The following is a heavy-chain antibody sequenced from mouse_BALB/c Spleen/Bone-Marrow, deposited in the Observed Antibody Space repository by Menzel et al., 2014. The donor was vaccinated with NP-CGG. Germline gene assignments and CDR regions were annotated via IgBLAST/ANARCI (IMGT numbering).Heavy chain of an antibody. J-gene: IGHJ1*01. D-gene: IGHD1-1*01. CDR1: GYTFSSYW. Sequence: VQLQQSGAELMKPGASVKISCKATGYTFSSYWIEWVKQRPGHGLEWIGEILPRSGSTNYNEKFKGKAAFTADTSSNTAYTQLSSLTSEDSAVYYCAREDGLWYFDVWGAGTTVTVSS. CDR3: AREDGLWYFDV. V-gene: IGHV1-9*01. CDR2: ILPRSGST.